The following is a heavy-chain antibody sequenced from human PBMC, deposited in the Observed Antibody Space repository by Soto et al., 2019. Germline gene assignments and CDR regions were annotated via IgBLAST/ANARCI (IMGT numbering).Heavy chain of an antibody. D-gene: IGHD3-22*01. V-gene: IGHV3-23*01. Sequence: PGGSLRLSCAVTGFSFNNYAMNWVRQAPGKGLEWVSSISGGGTGTYSADAVKGRFTISSDKSRNTAYLQMSSLRADDTAVYYCAKGHYYDNVGNWVANQAFDSWGQGSLVTVSS. CDR1: GFSFNNYA. CDR2: ISGGGTGT. CDR3: AKGHYYDNVGNWVANQAFDS. J-gene: IGHJ4*02.